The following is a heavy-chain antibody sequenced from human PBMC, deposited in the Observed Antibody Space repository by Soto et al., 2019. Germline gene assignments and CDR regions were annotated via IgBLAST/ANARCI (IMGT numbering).Heavy chain of an antibody. V-gene: IGHV3-30*18. Sequence: GGSLRLSCAASGFTFSSYVMHWVRQAPGKGLEWVAVISYDGSNKYYADSVKGRFTISRDNSKNTLYLQMNSLRAEDTAVYYCAKDRRDRVVTAILDYWGQGTLVTVSS. J-gene: IGHJ4*02. CDR1: GFTFSSYV. CDR3: AKDRRDRVVTAILDY. CDR2: ISYDGSNK. D-gene: IGHD2-21*02.